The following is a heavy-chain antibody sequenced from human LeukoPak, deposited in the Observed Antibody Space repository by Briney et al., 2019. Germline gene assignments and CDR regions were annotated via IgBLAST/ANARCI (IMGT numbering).Heavy chain of an antibody. J-gene: IGHJ4*02. V-gene: IGHV3-7*01. CDR1: GFTFRAYW. CDR3: ARLRYTYGKNFDY. D-gene: IGHD5-18*01. Sequence: HPGGSLRLSCAASGFTFRAYWMSWVRQAPGKGLEWVANINQDGSEKDYVDSVKGRFTISRDNARNSPYLQMNTLRAEDTAVYFCARLRYTYGKNFDYWGQGALVTVSS. CDR2: INQDGSEK.